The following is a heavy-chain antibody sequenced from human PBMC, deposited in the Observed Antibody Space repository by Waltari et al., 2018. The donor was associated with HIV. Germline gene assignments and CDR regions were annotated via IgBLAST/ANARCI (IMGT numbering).Heavy chain of an antibody. Sequence: EVQLVESGGGLVKPGGSLRLSCAASGFTFSSYWMHWGRQAPGKGLVWVSRINSDGSSTNYADSVKGRFTISRDNAKNTVYLQMNSLRAEDTALYYCASLYNYVWGSPPPFDYWGQGTLVTVSS. CDR3: ASLYNYVWGSPPPFDY. V-gene: IGHV3-74*01. CDR1: GFTFSSYW. CDR2: INSDGSST. J-gene: IGHJ4*02. D-gene: IGHD3-16*01.